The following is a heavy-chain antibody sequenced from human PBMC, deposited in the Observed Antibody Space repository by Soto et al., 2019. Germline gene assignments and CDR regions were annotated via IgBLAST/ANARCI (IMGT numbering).Heavy chain of an antibody. CDR3: ALEPTGTAGFDY. V-gene: IGHV1-46*01. CDR1: GYTFTNYY. D-gene: IGHD2-21*02. J-gene: IGHJ4*02. Sequence: QVQLVQSGAEVKRPGASVKVSCKASGYTFTNYYMHWVRQAPGQGLEWMGVIHYSGATPTYAQKFQGRVTSTSDTSITTAYTELRGLKSDDTAVYYCALEPTGTAGFDYWGQGTLVTVSS. CDR2: IHYSGATP.